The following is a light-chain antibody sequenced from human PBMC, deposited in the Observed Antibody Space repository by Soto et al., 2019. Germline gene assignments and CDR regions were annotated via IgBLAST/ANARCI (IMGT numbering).Light chain of an antibody. Sequence: DIQMTQSPSALSASVGDRVTITCQASQDISNYLNWYQQKPGKAPTLLISDASNLKTGVPSRFSGSGSGTHFTFTISSLQPEDIATYYCQQYDTVPLTFGGGTKVEIK. V-gene: IGKV1-33*01. CDR1: QDISNY. CDR3: QQYDTVPLT. CDR2: DAS. J-gene: IGKJ4*01.